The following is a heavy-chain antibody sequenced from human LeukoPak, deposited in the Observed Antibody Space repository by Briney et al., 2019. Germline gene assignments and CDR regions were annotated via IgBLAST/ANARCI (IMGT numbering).Heavy chain of an antibody. CDR3: ARDLTSRQMIVVGLGY. Sequence: GGSLRLSCAASGFTFSSYEMNWVRQAPGKGLEWVSYISSSGSTIYYADSVKGRFTISRDNAKNSLYLQMNSLRAEDTAVYFCARDLTSRQMIVVGLGYWGQGTLVTVSS. CDR2: ISSSGSTI. CDR1: GFTFSSYE. V-gene: IGHV3-48*03. J-gene: IGHJ4*02. D-gene: IGHD3-22*01.